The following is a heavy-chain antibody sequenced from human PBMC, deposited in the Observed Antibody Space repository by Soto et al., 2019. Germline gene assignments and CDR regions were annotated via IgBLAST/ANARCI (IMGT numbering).Heavy chain of an antibody. Sequence: EVQLVDSGGGFIYPGGSLRLSCAASGLTFSNAWMNWVRQAPGKGLEWVGRIKTNTEGGTTDYAAAVKGRFTVSRRDSKNTLYLQMNSLKTEDTAVYYCTTGSVEGVWGQGTMVTVSS. J-gene: IGHJ6*02. CDR3: TTGSVEGV. CDR2: IKTNTEGGTT. D-gene: IGHD2-15*01. CDR1: GLTFSNAW. V-gene: IGHV3-15*07.